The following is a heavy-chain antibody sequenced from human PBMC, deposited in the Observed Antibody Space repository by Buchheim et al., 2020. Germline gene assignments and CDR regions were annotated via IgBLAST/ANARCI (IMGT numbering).Heavy chain of an antibody. D-gene: IGHD6-19*01. Sequence: QVQLVESGGGVVQPGRSLRLSCAASGFTFSSYGMHWVRQAPGKGLEWVAVIWYDGSNKYYADSVKGRFTISRGNSKNTLYLQMNSLRAEDTAVYYCARDIAVAIYYYGMDVWGQGTT. J-gene: IGHJ6*02. CDR3: ARDIAVAIYYYGMDV. CDR1: GFTFSSYG. CDR2: IWYDGSNK. V-gene: IGHV3-33*01.